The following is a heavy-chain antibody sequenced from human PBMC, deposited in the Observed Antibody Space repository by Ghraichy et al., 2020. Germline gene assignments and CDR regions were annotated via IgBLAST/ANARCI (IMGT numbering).Heavy chain of an antibody. CDR2: IDGSGGTI. CDR3: ARITVAGSDY. CDR1: GFPFSTYS. Sequence: GGSLRLSCAASGFPFSTYSMNWFRQTPGKGLEWVSYIDGSGGTIYYTDFVKGRFTISRDNAKNLLYLQMTSLRDEDTAVYYCARITVAGSDYWGQGTLVTVSS. V-gene: IGHV3-48*02. D-gene: IGHD6-19*01. J-gene: IGHJ4*02.